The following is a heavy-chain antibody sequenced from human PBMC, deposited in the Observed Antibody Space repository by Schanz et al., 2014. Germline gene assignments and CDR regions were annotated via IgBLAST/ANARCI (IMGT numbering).Heavy chain of an antibody. CDR2: IIPSLGLA. Sequence: QVQLVQSGAEVKKPGSSVKVSCKASGGTFSSYSISWVRQAPGQGLEWMGRIIPSLGLAKYEQKFQDKVTITADKSTSTASMELSSLRSEDTAVYYCARGPSQGYSYGHNIGAYYYGMDVWGKGTTVTVSS. V-gene: IGHV1-69*02. D-gene: IGHD5-18*01. CDR3: ARGPSQGYSYGHNIGAYYYGMDV. CDR1: GGTFSSYS. J-gene: IGHJ6*04.